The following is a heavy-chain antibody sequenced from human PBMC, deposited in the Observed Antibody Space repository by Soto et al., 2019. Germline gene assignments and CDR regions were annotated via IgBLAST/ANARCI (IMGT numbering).Heavy chain of an antibody. D-gene: IGHD3-3*01. CDR1: GGSISSGDYY. Sequence: PSETLSLTCTVSGGSISSGDYYWSWIRQPPGKGLEWIGYIYYSGSTYYNPSLKSRVTISVDTSKNQFSLKLSSVTAADTAVYYCARANLSFFGVVIPSDYWGQGTLVTVSS. J-gene: IGHJ4*02. CDR2: IYYSGST. V-gene: IGHV4-30-4*01. CDR3: ARANLSFFGVVIPSDY.